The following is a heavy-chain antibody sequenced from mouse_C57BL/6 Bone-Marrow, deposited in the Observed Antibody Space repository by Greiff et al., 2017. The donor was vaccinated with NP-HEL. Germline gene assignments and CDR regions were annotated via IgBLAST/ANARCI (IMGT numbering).Heavy chain of an antibody. Sequence: VQLKQSGPVLVKPGASVKMSCKASGYTFTDYYMNWVKQSHGKSLEWIGVINPYNGGTSYNQKFKGKATLTVDKSSSTAYMELNSLTSEDSAVYYCARGNYYGSSYFDYWGQGTTLTVSS. CDR3: ARGNYYGSSYFDY. D-gene: IGHD1-1*01. J-gene: IGHJ2*01. CDR1: GYTFTDYY. CDR2: INPYNGGT. V-gene: IGHV1-19*01.